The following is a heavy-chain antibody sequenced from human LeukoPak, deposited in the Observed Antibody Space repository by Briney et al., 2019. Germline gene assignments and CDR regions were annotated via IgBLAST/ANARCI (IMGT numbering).Heavy chain of an antibody. CDR2: VNPNSGGT. Sequence: ASVKVSCKASGYTFTGYYMHWVRQAPGQGLEWMGWVNPNSGGTNYAQKFQGRVTITRNTSISTAYMELSSLRSEDTAVYYCARAVYDFWSGYYTVEGYYYYYYMDVWGKGTTVTVSS. D-gene: IGHD3-3*01. CDR3: ARAVYDFWSGYYTVEGYYYYYYMDV. V-gene: IGHV1-2*02. CDR1: GYTFTGYY. J-gene: IGHJ6*03.